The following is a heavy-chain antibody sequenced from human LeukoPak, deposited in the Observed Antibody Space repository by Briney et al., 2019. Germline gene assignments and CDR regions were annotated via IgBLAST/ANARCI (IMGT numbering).Heavy chain of an antibody. V-gene: IGHV1-8*01. CDR1: GYTFTSYD. D-gene: IGHD5-12*01. Sequence: ASVKVSCKASGYTFTSYDINWVRQATGQGLEWMGWMNPNSGNTGYAQKFQGRVTMTRNTSISTAYTELSSLRSEDTAVYYCARGRGYSGYEDYWGQGTLVTVSS. CDR3: ARGRGYSGYEDY. J-gene: IGHJ4*02. CDR2: MNPNSGNT.